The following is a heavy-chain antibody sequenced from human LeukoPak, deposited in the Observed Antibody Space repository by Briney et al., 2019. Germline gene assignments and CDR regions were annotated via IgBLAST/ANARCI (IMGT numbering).Heavy chain of an antibody. D-gene: IGHD2-2*01. Sequence: PSETLSLTCTVSGGSISSSSYYWGWIRQPPGKGLEWIGSIYYSGSTYYNPSLKSRVTISVDTSKNQFSLKLSSVTAADTAVYYCARVGIVVVPAASNWFDPWGQGTLVTVSS. CDR2: IYYSGST. J-gene: IGHJ5*02. CDR3: ARVGIVVVPAASNWFDP. V-gene: IGHV4-39*07. CDR1: GGSISSSSYY.